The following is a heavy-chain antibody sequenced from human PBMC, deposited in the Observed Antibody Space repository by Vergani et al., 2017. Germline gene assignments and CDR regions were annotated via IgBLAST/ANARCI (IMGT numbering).Heavy chain of an antibody. Sequence: QVQLVQSGAEVKKPGSSLKVSCKASGGTFSSSAISWVRQAPGQGLEWMGGIIPIFGTANYAQKFQGRGTITADESTSTAYMELSSLRSEDTAVYYWARVRGGGRYGMDVWSKGTTVTVSS. J-gene: IGHJ6*04. CDR2: IIPIFGTA. D-gene: IGHD2-15*01. V-gene: IGHV1-69*01. CDR1: GGTFSSSA. CDR3: ARVRGGGRYGMDV.